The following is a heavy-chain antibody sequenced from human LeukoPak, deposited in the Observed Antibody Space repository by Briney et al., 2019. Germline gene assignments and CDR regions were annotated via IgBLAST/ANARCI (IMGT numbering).Heavy chain of an antibody. J-gene: IGHJ4*02. CDR1: GFTFSSYW. CDR3: ARANLVSYYDILTGYYAFDY. CDR2: IKQDGSEK. Sequence: GGSLRLSCAASGFTFSSYWMSWVRQAPGKGLEWVANIKQDGSEKYYVDSVKGRFTISRDNAKNSLYLQMNSLRAEDTAVYYCARANLVSYYDILTGYYAFDYLGQGTLVTVSS. V-gene: IGHV3-7*01. D-gene: IGHD3-9*01.